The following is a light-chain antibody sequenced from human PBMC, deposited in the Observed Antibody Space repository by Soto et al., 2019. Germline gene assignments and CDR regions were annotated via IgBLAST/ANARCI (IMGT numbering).Light chain of an antibody. CDR2: GAS. V-gene: IGKV3-15*01. Sequence: EIVRTQSPATLSVSPGEGVTLSCRASQSISSSLAWYQQIPGQAPRLLIYGASTRATGVPARFRGSGSGTDFTLTISCLQSEDFATYYCQQYYSFPRPFGQGTKGDI. CDR3: QQYYSFPRP. CDR1: QSISSS. J-gene: IGKJ1*01.